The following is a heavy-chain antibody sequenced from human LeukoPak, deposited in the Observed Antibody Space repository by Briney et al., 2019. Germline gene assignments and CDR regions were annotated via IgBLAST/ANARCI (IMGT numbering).Heavy chain of an antibody. Sequence: GGSLRLSCGVSGFTFSSYWMTWVRQTPGKGLEWVANIKQDGSEKYYVDSVKGRFTISRDNTKNSLYLQMNSLRAEDTAVYYCVGGDYWGQGTLVTVSS. CDR1: GFTFSSYW. CDR3: VGGDY. J-gene: IGHJ4*02. CDR2: IKQDGSEK. V-gene: IGHV3-7*01.